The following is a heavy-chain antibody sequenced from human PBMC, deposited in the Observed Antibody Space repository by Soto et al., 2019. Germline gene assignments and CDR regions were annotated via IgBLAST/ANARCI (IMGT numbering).Heavy chain of an antibody. CDR1: GGSISNYY. CDR3: ARTCSTWAPFDY. V-gene: IGHV4-59*01. D-gene: IGHD6-13*01. J-gene: IGHJ4*02. CDR2: IYYTGNT. Sequence: SETLSLTCTVSGGSISNYYWSWIRQPPGKGMEWIGYIYYTGNTNYNPSLKSRFTISVYTSKNQFSLKLSSVTAADTAVYYCARTCSTWAPFDYWGQGTLVTVSS.